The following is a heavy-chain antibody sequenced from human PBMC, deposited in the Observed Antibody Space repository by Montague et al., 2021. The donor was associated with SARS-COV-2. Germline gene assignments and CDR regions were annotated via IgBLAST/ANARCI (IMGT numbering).Heavy chain of an antibody. CDR2: ISGSGGST. V-gene: IGHV3-23*01. Sequence: SLRLSCAASGFTFSRYAMSSVRQAPGKGLEWVSAISGSGGSTYYXXSLKVRFTISRDNSKNTLYLQMNSLRAEDTAVYYCAKDRIVVVVAALFDPWGQGTLVTVSS. CDR1: GFTFSRYA. D-gene: IGHD2-15*01. J-gene: IGHJ5*02. CDR3: AKDRIVVVVAALFDP.